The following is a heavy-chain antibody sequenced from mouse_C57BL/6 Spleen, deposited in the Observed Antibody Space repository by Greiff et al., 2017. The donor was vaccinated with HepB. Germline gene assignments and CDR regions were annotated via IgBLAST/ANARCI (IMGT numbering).Heavy chain of an antibody. J-gene: IGHJ2*01. CDR2: INYDGSST. CDR1: GFTFSDYY. D-gene: IGHD4-1*01. Sequence: EVHLVESEGGLVQPGSSMKLSCTASGFTFSDYYMAWVRQVPEKGLEWVANINYDGSSTYYLDSLKSRFIISRDNAKNILYLQMSSLKSEDTATYYCARRGLGGYFDYWGQGTTLTVSS. CDR3: ARRGLGGYFDY. V-gene: IGHV5-16*01.